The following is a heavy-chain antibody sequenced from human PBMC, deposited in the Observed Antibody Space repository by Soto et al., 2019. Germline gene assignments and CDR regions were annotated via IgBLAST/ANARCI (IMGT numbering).Heavy chain of an antibody. Sequence: ASVKISCKASGGTFSSYAISWVRQAPGQGLEWMGGIIPIFGTANYAQKFQGRVTITADESTSTAYMELSSLRSEDTAVYYCASPKFRFWQQLDPWGQGTLVTVSS. CDR2: IIPIFGTA. V-gene: IGHV1-69*13. CDR3: ASPKFRFWQQLDP. D-gene: IGHD3-3*01. J-gene: IGHJ5*02. CDR1: GGTFSSYA.